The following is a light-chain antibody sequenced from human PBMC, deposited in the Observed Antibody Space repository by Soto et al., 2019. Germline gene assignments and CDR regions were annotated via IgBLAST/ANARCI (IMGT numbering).Light chain of an antibody. V-gene: IGKV1-9*01. CDR1: QTISSW. CDR2: AAS. J-gene: IGKJ5*01. CDR3: QQLNSFPIT. Sequence: IQMTQSPSTLSGSVGDRVTITCRASQTISSWLAWYQQKPGRAPKLLIYAASTLQSEVPSRFSGSGSGTEFTLTISSLQPEDFATYYCQQLNSFPITFGQGTRLEIK.